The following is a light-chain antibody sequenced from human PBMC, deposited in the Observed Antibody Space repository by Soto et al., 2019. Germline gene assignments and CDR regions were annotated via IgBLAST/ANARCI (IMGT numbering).Light chain of an antibody. Sequence: DIQLTQSPSTLSASVGDRVTITCRASQSIGSWLAWYQQTPGQAPKLLIYTASHLHSGVPSRFSGSGFGTEFTLTISSLQPDDFATYYYQQCYIFPYTFGQGTKVDIK. J-gene: IGKJ2*01. CDR1: QSIGSW. V-gene: IGKV1-5*03. CDR2: TAS. CDR3: QQCYIFPYT.